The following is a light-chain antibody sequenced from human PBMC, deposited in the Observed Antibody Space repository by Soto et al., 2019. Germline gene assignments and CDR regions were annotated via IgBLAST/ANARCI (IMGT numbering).Light chain of an antibody. CDR2: GAS. V-gene: IGKV3-20*01. Sequence: EIVLTQSPGTLSLSPGERATLSCRASQSVSSSYLAWYQQKPGQAPRLLIYGASSRATGIPDRFSGSGSGTDFNLTISRLEPEDCAVYYCQQYCSSLYTFGQGTKLEIK. CDR1: QSVSSSY. J-gene: IGKJ2*01. CDR3: QQYCSSLYT.